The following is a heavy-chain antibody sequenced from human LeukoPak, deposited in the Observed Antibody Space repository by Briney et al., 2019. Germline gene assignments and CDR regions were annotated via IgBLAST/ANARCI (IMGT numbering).Heavy chain of an antibody. CDR2: IRYDGSNK. V-gene: IGHV3-30*02. CDR3: AKDGIWPAYYGLFDY. D-gene: IGHD3/OR15-3a*01. CDR1: GFTFSGNG. J-gene: IGHJ4*02. Sequence: GGSLRLSCAASGFTFSGNGMHWVRQAPGKGLEWVAFIRYDGSNKYYADSVKGRFTISRDNSKNMLYLQMNSLRGEDTAIYYCAKDGIWPAYYGLFDYWGQGTLVTVSS.